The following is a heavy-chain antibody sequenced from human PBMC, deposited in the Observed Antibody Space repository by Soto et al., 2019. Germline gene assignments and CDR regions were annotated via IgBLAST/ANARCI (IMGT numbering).Heavy chain of an antibody. V-gene: IGHV3-15*01. CDR3: TTDPLNYDILTGYYLRGLDY. J-gene: IGHJ4*02. CDR1: GFTFSNAW. D-gene: IGHD3-9*01. Sequence: GGSLRLSCAASGFTFSNAWMSWVRQAPGKGLEWVGRIKSKTDGGTTDYAAPVKGRFTISRDDSKNTLYLQMNSLKTEDTAVYYCTTDPLNYDILTGYYLRGLDYWGQGTLVTVSS. CDR2: IKSKTDGGTT.